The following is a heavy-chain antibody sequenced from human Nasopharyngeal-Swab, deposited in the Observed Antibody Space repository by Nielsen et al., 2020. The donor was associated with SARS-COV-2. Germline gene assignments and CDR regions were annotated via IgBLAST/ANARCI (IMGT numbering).Heavy chain of an antibody. D-gene: IGHD6-13*01. J-gene: IGHJ4*02. V-gene: IGHV3-23*01. CDR3: AKWASSNWSDY. Sequence: LSLTCAASGFTFSNYVMSWVRQPPGKGLEWVSAISGSSGNTHYTDSVKGRFTISRDNSRSTLYLQMNSLRVEDTAVYYCAKWASSNWSDYWGQGTLVTVSS. CDR1: GFTFSNYV. CDR2: ISGSSGNT.